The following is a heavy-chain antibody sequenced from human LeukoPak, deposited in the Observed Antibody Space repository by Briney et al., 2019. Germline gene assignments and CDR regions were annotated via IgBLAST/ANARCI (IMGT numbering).Heavy chain of an antibody. D-gene: IGHD6-13*01. CDR3: ARAAAGGNWFDP. Sequence: GGSLRLSCAASGFTFSNYGMHWVRQAPGKGLEWVAVIWYDGSNNYYADSVKGRFTISRDNAKNTLYLQMNSLRAEDTAVYYCARAAAGGNWFDPWGQGTLVTVSS. CDR2: IWYDGSNN. V-gene: IGHV3-33*01. J-gene: IGHJ5*02. CDR1: GFTFSNYG.